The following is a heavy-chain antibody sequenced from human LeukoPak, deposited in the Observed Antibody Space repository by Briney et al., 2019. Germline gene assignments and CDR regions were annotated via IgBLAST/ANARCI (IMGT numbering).Heavy chain of an antibody. CDR3: AKGMDNGYDSETHFDY. J-gene: IGHJ4*02. CDR2: IRYDGDKK. Sequence: GGSLRLSCATSGFTFSSYGTHWVRQAPGKGLEWVAFIRYDGDKKYYADSVKGRFTISRDNSKNTLHLQMNSLRAEDTAVYYCAKGMDNGYDSETHFDYWGQGTLVTVSS. V-gene: IGHV3-30*02. CDR1: GFTFSSYG. D-gene: IGHD5-12*01.